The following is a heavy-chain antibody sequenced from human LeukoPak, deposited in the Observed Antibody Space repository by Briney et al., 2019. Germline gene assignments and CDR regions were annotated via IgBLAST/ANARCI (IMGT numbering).Heavy chain of an antibody. D-gene: IGHD5-12*01. CDR1: GYTFTSYG. V-gene: IGHV1-18*01. J-gene: IGHJ5*02. Sequence: GASVKVSCKASGYTFTSYGISWVRQAPGQGLEWMGWISAYNGNTNYAQYFQDRVTMTTDTSTTTAYMELRSLRSDDTDVYYCVRSGSGYDFLGWFDPWGQGTLVSVSS. CDR3: VRSGSGYDFLGWFDP. CDR2: ISAYNGNT.